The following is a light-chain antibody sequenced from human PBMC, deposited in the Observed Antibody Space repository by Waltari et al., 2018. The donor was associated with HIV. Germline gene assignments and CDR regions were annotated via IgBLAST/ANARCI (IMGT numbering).Light chain of an antibody. Sequence: HSALTQPRSESGYTGQSVTISCTGTSSDIGSYDYVSWFQKFPGRAPKLLIFDVNKRPSGVPDRFSGFKSGDTASLTISGLQPDDESDYFCSSYGGVASYLIFGGGTTLTVL. V-gene: IGLV2-11*01. J-gene: IGLJ2*01. CDR1: SSDIGSYDY. CDR3: SSYGGVASYLI. CDR2: DVN.